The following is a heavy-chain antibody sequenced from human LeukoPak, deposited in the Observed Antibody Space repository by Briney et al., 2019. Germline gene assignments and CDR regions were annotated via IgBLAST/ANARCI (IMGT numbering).Heavy chain of an antibody. J-gene: IGHJ4*02. CDR3: ARSGRSGLDYFDY. CDR2: ISYDGSNK. D-gene: IGHD2-15*01. V-gene: IGHV3-30-3*01. Sequence: GGSLRLSCAASGLTFSSYAMHWVRQAPGKGLEWVAVISYDGSNKYYADSVKGRFTISRDNSKNTLYLQMNSLRAEDTAVYYCARSGRSGLDYFDYWGQGTLVTVSS. CDR1: GLTFSSYA.